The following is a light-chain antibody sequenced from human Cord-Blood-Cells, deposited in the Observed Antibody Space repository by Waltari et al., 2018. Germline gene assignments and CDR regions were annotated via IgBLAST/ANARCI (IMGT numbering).Light chain of an antibody. J-gene: IGLJ3*02. CDR1: SSDVGWYNL. CDR2: EGS. V-gene: IGLV2-23*01. Sequence: QSALTQPASVSGSPGQSITISCTGTSSDVGWYNLFPWYPPHPGKAPKLMIYEGSKRPSGVSNRFSGSKSGNTASLTISGLQAEDEADYYCCSYAGSSTWVFGGGTKLTVL. CDR3: CSYAGSSTWV.